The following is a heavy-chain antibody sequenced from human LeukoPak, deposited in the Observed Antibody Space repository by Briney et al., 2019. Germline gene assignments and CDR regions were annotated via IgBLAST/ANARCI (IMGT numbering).Heavy chain of an antibody. J-gene: IGHJ3*02. CDR3: ARGGEDDNDAFDI. CDR1: GFTFSSYA. V-gene: IGHV3-23*01. D-gene: IGHD4-17*01. CDR2: VSGRGDNT. Sequence: GGSLRLSCATSGFTFSSYAMSWVRQAPGKGLEWVSTVSGRGDNTYYADSVKGRFTISRDNSKNTLYLHVNSLRPEDTAVYYCARGGEDDNDAFDIWGQGTMVTVSS.